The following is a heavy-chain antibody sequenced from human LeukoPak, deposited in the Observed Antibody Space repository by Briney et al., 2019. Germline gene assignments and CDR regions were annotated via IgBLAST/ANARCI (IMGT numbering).Heavy chain of an antibody. CDR3: ARQYYDFWSGYPRQTYYFDY. Sequence: GESLKISCKGLGYSLSSYSIGWVRQMPGKGLEWMGIIYPDVCDTRYSPSFQGQVTISADKSFSTAYLQWSSLKASDTAMYYCARQYYDFWSGYPRQTYYFDYWGQGTLVTVSS. D-gene: IGHD3-3*01. J-gene: IGHJ4*02. V-gene: IGHV5-51*01. CDR2: IYPDVCDT. CDR1: GYSLSSYS.